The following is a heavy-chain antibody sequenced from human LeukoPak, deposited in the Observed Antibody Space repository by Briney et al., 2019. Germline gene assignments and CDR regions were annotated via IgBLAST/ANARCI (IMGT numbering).Heavy chain of an antibody. D-gene: IGHD4-17*01. CDR2: ISYDGSNK. CDR3: ARDGDYDAFDI. Sequence: GGSLRLSCAASGFTFSSYAMHWVRQAPGKGLEWVAVISYDGSNKYYADSVKGRFTISRDNAKNSLYLQMNSLRAEDTAVYYCARDGDYDAFDIWGQGTMVTVSS. J-gene: IGHJ3*02. CDR1: GFTFSSYA. V-gene: IGHV3-30-3*01.